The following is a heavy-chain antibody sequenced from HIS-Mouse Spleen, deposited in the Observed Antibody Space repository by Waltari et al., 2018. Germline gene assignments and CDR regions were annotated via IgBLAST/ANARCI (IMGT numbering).Heavy chain of an antibody. D-gene: IGHD2-15*01. V-gene: IGHV4-59*08. CDR3: ARGGLLAATYYFDY. CDR1: GGPISSSY. J-gene: IGHJ4*02. Sequence: QVQLQESGPGLVKPSETLSLTCTVPGGPISSSYWSWTRQPPGKGLEWIGYIYYSGSTNYNPSLKSRVTISVDTSKNQFSLKLSSVTAADTAVYYCARGGLLAATYYFDYWGQGTLVTVSS. CDR2: IYYSGST.